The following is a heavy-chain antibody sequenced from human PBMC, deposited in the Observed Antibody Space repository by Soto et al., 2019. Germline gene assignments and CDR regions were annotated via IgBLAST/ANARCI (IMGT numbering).Heavy chain of an antibody. CDR2: IYYSGST. D-gene: IGHD5-12*01. Sequence: SETLALTCTVSGGSISSSSCHWGCIRQSPGKGLEWIGSIYYSGSTYYNPSLKSRVTISVDTSKNQFSLKLSSVTAADTAVYYCARTGSVATTNYYYYYGMDVWGQGTTVS. J-gene: IGHJ6*02. CDR1: GGSISSSSCH. V-gene: IGHV4-39*01. CDR3: ARTGSVATTNYYYYYGMDV.